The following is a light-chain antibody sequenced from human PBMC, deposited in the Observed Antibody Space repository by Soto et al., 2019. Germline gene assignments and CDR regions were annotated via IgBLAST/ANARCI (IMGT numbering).Light chain of an antibody. CDR1: QSVSSY. Sequence: EIVWTQSPSTLSLSPGERATLSCRASQSVSSYLAWYQQKPGQAPRLLIYDASNRATGIPARFSGSGSGTDFTLAISSLEPEDFAVYYCQQRSNWPPWTFGQGTKVDI. V-gene: IGKV3-11*01. CDR3: QQRSNWPPWT. J-gene: IGKJ1*01. CDR2: DAS.